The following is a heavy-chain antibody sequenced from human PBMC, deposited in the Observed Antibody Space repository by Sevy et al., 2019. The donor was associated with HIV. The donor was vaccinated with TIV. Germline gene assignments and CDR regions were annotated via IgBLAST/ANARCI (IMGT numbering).Heavy chain of an antibody. CDR1: GFTFSSYA. V-gene: IGHV3-30-3*01. D-gene: IGHD2-21*02. Sequence: GGSLRLSCAASGFTFSSYALHWVRQAPGKGLEWVAVISYDDGSNRNYADSVKGRFNISRDNSKNTVYLQMNSLRPEDTAVYYCARDSGYCGGDCYGPGGYWGQGTLVTVSS. CDR3: ARDSGYCGGDCYGPGGY. CDR2: ISYDDGSNR. J-gene: IGHJ4*02.